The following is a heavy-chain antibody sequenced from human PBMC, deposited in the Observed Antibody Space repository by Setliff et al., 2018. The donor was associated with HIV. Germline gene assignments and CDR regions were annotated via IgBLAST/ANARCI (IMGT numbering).Heavy chain of an antibody. CDR3: ARSVIEYYYYGMDV. Sequence: PGGSLRLSCAASGFTFSSYSMNWVRQAPGKGLEWVSAIGGSTGSTYYADSVKGRFTISRDNSKNTLYLQMNSLRAEDTAVYYCARSVIEYYYYGMDVWGQGTLVTVSS. V-gene: IGHV3-23*01. J-gene: IGHJ6*02. CDR2: IGGSTGST. D-gene: IGHD3-10*01. CDR1: GFTFSSYS.